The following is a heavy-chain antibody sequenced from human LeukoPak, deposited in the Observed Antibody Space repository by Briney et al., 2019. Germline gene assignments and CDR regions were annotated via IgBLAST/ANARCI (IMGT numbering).Heavy chain of an antibody. V-gene: IGHV3-73*01. D-gene: IGHD3-22*01. J-gene: IGHJ3*02. CDR1: GFTFSGSA. CDR2: IRSKAKSYAT. CDR3: TRGLPYYYDSSGYPLDAFDI. Sequence: GGSRRLSCAASGFTFSGSAMHWVRQASGKGLGWVGRIRSKAKSYATAYAASVKGSFTISRDDSNNTAYLHMNSLKPEDTAVYYCTRGLPYYYDSSGYPLDAFDIWGQGTMVTVSS.